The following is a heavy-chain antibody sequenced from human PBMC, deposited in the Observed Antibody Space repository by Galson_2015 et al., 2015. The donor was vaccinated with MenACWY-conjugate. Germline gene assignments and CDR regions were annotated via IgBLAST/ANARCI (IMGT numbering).Heavy chain of an antibody. CDR1: GGSFSGYF. Sequence: ETLSLTCAVYGGSFSGYFWSWVRQPPGKGLEWIGEMYPGGRTNYNPSLKSRVTMSVDTSKNQFSLKLTSVTAADTAVYFCARGAIFLSYWGQGTLVTVSS. CDR3: ARGAIFLSY. CDR2: MYPGGRT. D-gene: IGHD2-21*01. J-gene: IGHJ4*02. V-gene: IGHV4-34*01.